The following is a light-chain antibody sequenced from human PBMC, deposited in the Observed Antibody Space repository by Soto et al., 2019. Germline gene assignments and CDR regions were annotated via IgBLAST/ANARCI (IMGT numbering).Light chain of an antibody. CDR2: DAS. V-gene: IGKV3-20*01. CDR1: QSVDSNY. CDR3: QQYDSSPLT. J-gene: IGKJ4*01. Sequence: EIVLTQSPDTLSLSPGERATLSCRASQSVDSNYLAWYQQKPGQAPRVLIYDASIRATGIPDGFSGSGSGTDFTLTISRLEPEDSAVYYCQQYDSSPLTFGGGTKVDIK.